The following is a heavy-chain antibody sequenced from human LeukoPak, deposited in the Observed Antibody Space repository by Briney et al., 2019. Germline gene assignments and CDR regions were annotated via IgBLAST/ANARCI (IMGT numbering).Heavy chain of an antibody. CDR2: IYHSGST. CDR1: GYSISSGYY. D-gene: IGHD6-13*01. V-gene: IGHV4-38-2*02. J-gene: IGHJ3*02. Sequence: TSETLSLTCAVAGYSISSGYYWGWIRQPQGKGLEWIVSIYHSGSTYYNPSLTSPVTISVDTSKNQFSLKLSSVTAADTAVYYCARDLWAAAGIWGQGTMVTVSS. CDR3: ARDLWAAAGI.